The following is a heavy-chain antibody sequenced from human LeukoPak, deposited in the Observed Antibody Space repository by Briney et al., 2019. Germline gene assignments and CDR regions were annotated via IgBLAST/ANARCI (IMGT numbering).Heavy chain of an antibody. CDR3: AREDSASNVGVPDY. J-gene: IGHJ4*02. CDR1: GYTFTSYY. CDR2: INPNVSST. Sequence: ASVKVSCKASGYTFTSYYMHWVRQAPGQGLEWMGIINPNVSSTFYAQKFQGRVTMTRDTSTSTFYMELSSLKSEDTAMYYCAREDSASNVGVPDYWGQGTRVTVSS. V-gene: IGHV1-46*01. D-gene: IGHD4-23*01.